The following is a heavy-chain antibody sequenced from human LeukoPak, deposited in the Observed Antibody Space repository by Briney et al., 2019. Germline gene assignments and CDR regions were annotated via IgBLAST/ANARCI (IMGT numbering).Heavy chain of an antibody. J-gene: IGHJ3*02. CDR3: ATQSVTTASFDI. CDR2: IYPGDSNT. CDR1: GYRFTTYW. V-gene: IGHV5-51*01. Sequence: GESLKISCKGSGYRFTTYWIGWVRQMPGKGLEWMGIIYPGDSNTRYRPSFQGQVTFSVDKSISTAYLQWSSLKASDTAMYYCATQSVTTASFDIWGQGTMVTVSS. D-gene: IGHD4-17*01.